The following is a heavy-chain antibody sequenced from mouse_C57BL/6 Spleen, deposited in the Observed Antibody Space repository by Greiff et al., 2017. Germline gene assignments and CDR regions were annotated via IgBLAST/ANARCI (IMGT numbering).Heavy chain of an antibody. CDR1: GYTFTSYW. Sequence: VQLQQPGAELVKPGASVKLSCKASGYTFTSYWMQWVKQRPGQGLEWIGEIDPSDSYTNYNQKFKGKATLTGDTSSSTAYMQLSSLTSEDSAVYYCARSCDYFDYWGQGTTLTVSS. J-gene: IGHJ2*01. CDR3: ARSCDYFDY. V-gene: IGHV1-50*01. CDR2: IDPSDSYT.